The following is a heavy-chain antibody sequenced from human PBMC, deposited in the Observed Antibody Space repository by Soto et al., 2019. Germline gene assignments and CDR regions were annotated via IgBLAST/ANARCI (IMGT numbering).Heavy chain of an antibody. CDR1: GGSIISYY. D-gene: IGHD2-2*01. Sequence: SETLSLTCLVSGGSIISYYWSWILQPPGKGLEWIGYIYSSGSTNYNPSLKSRVTISVDTPKNQFSLKVSSVTAADTAMYYCARHNRYASRQYSFDSWGQGTLVTVSS. CDR3: ARHNRYASRQYSFDS. J-gene: IGHJ4*02. CDR2: IYSSGST. V-gene: IGHV4-59*08.